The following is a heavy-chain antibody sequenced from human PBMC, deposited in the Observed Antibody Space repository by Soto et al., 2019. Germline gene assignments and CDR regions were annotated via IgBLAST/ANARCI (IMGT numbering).Heavy chain of an antibody. D-gene: IGHD5-12*01. CDR1: GYTFTSYG. V-gene: IGHV1-18*04. J-gene: IGHJ6*02. Sequence: QVQMVQSGAEVKKPGASVKVSCKASGYTFTSYGISWVRQAPGQGLEWMGWISAYNGNTNYAQKLQGRVTMTTDTSTSTAYMELRSLRSDDTAVYYCARESDYEGGFGYYYYGMDVWGQGTTVTVSS. CDR3: ARESDYEGGFGYYYYGMDV. CDR2: ISAYNGNT.